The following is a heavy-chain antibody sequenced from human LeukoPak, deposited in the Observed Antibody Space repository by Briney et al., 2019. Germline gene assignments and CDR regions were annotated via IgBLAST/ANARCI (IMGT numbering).Heavy chain of an antibody. CDR1: GYSFTNYW. CDR3: ARQTSIYAYNGYDPFDY. J-gene: IGHJ4*02. Sequence: GESLKISCEASGYSFTNYWIGWVRQMPGKGLEGMGIIYPGDSETRYSPSFQGQVTISADKSISTAYLQWSSLKASDTAIYYCARQTSIYAYNGYDPFDYWGQGTLVTVSS. CDR2: IYPGDSET. D-gene: IGHD5-12*01. V-gene: IGHV5-51*01.